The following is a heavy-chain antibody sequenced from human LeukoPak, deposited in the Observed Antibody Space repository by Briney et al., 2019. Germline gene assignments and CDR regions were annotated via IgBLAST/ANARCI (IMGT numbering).Heavy chain of an antibody. CDR3: ARWEGGSYYDFDY. CDR1: GGSISSSGYY. V-gene: IGHV4-39*07. J-gene: IGHJ4*02. CDR2: INHSGST. D-gene: IGHD1-26*01. Sequence: PSETLSLTCTVSGGSISSSGYYWSWIRQPPGKGLEWIGEINHSGSTNYNPSLKSRVTISVDTSKNQFSLKLSSVTAADTAVYYCARWEGGSYYDFDYWGQGTLVTVSS.